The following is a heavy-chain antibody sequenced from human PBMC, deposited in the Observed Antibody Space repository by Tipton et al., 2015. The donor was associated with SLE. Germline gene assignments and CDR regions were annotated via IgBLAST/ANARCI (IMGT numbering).Heavy chain of an antibody. CDR3: ARDLDSSDWHEGWFDP. CDR2: ISSSGSTI. V-gene: IGHV3-11*04. D-gene: IGHD6-19*01. CDR1: GFTFSDYY. Sequence: SLRLSCAASGFTFSDYYMSWIRQAPGKGLEWVSYISSSGSTIYYADSVKGRFTISRDNAKNSLYLQMNSLRAEDTAVYYCARDLDSSDWHEGWFDPWGQGALVTVSS. J-gene: IGHJ5*02.